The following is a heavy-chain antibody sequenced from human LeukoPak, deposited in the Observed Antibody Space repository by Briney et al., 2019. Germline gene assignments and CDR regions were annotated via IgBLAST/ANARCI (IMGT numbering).Heavy chain of an antibody. Sequence: ASVKVSCKASGYTFTGYYMHWVRQGPGQGLEWMGWINANSGGTNYAQKFQGRVTMTRDTSISTAYMELSRLRSDDTAVYYCARDLPNYDILTGYRRGAFDIWGQGTMVTVSS. CDR2: INANSGGT. J-gene: IGHJ3*02. D-gene: IGHD3-9*01. V-gene: IGHV1-2*02. CDR1: GYTFTGYY. CDR3: ARDLPNYDILTGYRRGAFDI.